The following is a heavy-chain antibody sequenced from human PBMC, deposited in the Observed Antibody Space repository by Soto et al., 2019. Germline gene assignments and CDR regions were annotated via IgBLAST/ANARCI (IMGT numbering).Heavy chain of an antibody. CDR2: IYNSGNT. CDR3: AVSGKAGMDV. D-gene: IGHD3-10*01. CDR1: GGSITSGGYS. V-gene: IGHV4-30-2*01. J-gene: IGHJ6*02. Sequence: QLQLQESGSGLVKPSQTLSLTCAVSGGSITSGGYSWSWIRQPHGKGLEWMGYIYNSGNTYYNPSLKGRVTISVDRSKNHFSLNLTSVTAADTAVYYCAVSGKAGMDVWGRGTTVTVSS.